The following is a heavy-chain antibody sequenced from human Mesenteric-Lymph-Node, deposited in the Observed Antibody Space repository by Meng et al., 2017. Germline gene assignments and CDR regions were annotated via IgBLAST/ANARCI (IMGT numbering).Heavy chain of an antibody. V-gene: IGHV4-4*02. CDR1: GGSLSSRNW. J-gene: IGHJ4*02. D-gene: IGHD2-21*02. CDR2: IYHSGST. Sequence: QVQLQQWGAGLVKPSQILSLTCTVSGGSLSSRNWWSWVRQPPGKGLEWIGEIYHSGSTNYNPSLKSRVTISVDESKNQFSLRLSSVTAADTAVYYCARVGAYCGGDCYHPRWGQGTLVTVFS. CDR3: ARVGAYCGGDCYHPR.